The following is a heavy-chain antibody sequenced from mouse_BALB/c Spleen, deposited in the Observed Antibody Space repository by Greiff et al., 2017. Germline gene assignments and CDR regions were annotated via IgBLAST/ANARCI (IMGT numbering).Heavy chain of an antibody. J-gene: IGHJ3*01. CDR1: EYEFPSHD. CDR2: INSDGGST. D-gene: IGHD2-4*01. Sequence: EVNVVESGGGLVQPGESLKLSCESNEYEFPSHDMSWVRKTPEKRLELVAAINSDGGSTYYPDTMERRFIISRDNTKKTLYLQMSSLRSEDTALYYCASIYYDYDWFAYWGQGTLVTVSA. V-gene: IGHV5-2*01. CDR3: ASIYYDYDWFAY.